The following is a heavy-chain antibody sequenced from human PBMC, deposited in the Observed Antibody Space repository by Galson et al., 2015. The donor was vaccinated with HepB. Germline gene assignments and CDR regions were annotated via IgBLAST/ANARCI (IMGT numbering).Heavy chain of an antibody. V-gene: IGHV3-66*02. J-gene: IGHJ4*02. Sequence: SLRLSCAASGFTVSSNYMSWVRQAPGKGLEWVSVIYSGGSTYYADPVKGRFTTSRDNSKNTLYLQMNSLRAEDTAVYYCARGRRDSSGYRVLYYFDYWGQGTLVTVSS. CDR2: IYSGGST. CDR1: GFTVSSNY. CDR3: ARGRRDSSGYRVLYYFDY. D-gene: IGHD3-22*01.